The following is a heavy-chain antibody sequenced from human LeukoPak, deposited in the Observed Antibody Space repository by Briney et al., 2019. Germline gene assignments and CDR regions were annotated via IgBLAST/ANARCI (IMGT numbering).Heavy chain of an antibody. J-gene: IGHJ4*02. CDR2: INNDGSST. Sequence: GGSLRLSCAASGFTFSNAWMTWVRQAPGKGLEWVSRINNDGSSTSYADSVKGRFTISRDNAKNTLYLQMNSLGVEDTAVYYCARMIPPDWGQGTLVTVSS. D-gene: IGHD3-22*01. CDR1: GFTFSNAW. CDR3: ARMIPPD. V-gene: IGHV3-74*01.